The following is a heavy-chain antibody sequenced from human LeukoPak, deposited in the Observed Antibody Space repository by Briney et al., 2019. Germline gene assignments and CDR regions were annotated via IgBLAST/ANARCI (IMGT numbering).Heavy chain of an antibody. J-gene: IGHJ4*02. D-gene: IGHD3-16*01. CDR2: IYNNGNT. CDR3: ARRTLARGSDC. Sequence: PSETLSLTCTVSGGSINSGGYYWTWIRQHPGKGLEWIGYIYNNGNTYHNPSLKSRVTISLDTSKNQFSLKLSSVTAADTAVYYCARRTLARGSDCWGQGTLVTVSS. V-gene: IGHV4-31*03. CDR1: GGSINSGGYY.